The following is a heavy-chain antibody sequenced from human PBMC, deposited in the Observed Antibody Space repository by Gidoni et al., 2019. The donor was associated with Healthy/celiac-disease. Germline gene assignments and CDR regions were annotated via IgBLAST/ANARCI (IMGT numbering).Heavy chain of an antibody. CDR2: RKQDGREK. Sequence: EVQLVESGGGLVQPGGSLRLSCAASGFPFSRYWLSWVRQAPGKGLEWVANRKQDGREKYYVDSVKGRFTISRDNAKNSLYLQMNSLRAEDTAVYYCARMGYGSGSYPYYYYGMDVWGQGTTVTVSS. CDR3: ARMGYGSGSYPYYYYGMDV. J-gene: IGHJ6*02. D-gene: IGHD3-10*01. CDR1: GFPFSRYW. V-gene: IGHV3-7*03.